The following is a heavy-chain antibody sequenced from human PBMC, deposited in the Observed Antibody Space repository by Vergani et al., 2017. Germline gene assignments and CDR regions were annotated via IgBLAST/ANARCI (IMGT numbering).Heavy chain of an antibody. CDR1: GGTFSSYA. Sequence: QVQLVQSGAEVKKPGSSVKVSCKTSGGTFSSYAIIWVRQAPGQGLEWMGGIIPIFGTANYAQKFQGRVTINADESTSTAYMELSSLRSADTAVYYCARDQSPPSGDYVHWGQGTLVTVSS. V-gene: IGHV1-69*01. D-gene: IGHD4-17*01. J-gene: IGHJ4*02. CDR3: ARDQSPPSGDYVH. CDR2: IIPIFGTA.